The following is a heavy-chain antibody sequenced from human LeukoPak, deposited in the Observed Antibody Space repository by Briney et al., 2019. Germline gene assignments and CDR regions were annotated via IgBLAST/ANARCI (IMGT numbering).Heavy chain of an antibody. V-gene: IGHV3-7*01. CDR1: GFPFSSYW. Sequence: GGSLRLSCAASGFPFSSYWMCWVRQAPGKGLEWVANIKQDGSEKNFVDSVKGRFTISRDNAQNSLYLQMNRLRAEDTAVYYCAGLDRGRDYWGQGTLVTVSS. J-gene: IGHJ4*02. CDR3: AGLDRGRDY. CDR2: IKQDGSEK. D-gene: IGHD1-26*01.